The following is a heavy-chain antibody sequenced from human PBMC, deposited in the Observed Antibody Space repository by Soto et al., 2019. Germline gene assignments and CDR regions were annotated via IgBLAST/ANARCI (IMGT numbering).Heavy chain of an antibody. D-gene: IGHD7-27*01. CDR2: IYHGGST. J-gene: IGHJ4*02. Sequence: QVQLQESGPGLVKPSGTLSLTCAVSGASISSSNWWSWVRQPPGKGLEWIGEIYHGGSTNYNPSLKSRVTMSVDESKNQFSLKLSSVTAADTAVYYCTTELGIDFDYWGQGTLVTVSS. CDR3: TTELGIDFDY. V-gene: IGHV4-4*02. CDR1: GASISSSNW.